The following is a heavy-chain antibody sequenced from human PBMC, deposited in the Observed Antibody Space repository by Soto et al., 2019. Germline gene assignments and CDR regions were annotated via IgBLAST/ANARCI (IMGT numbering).Heavy chain of an antibody. D-gene: IGHD2-2*01. CDR1: GGSVSSGNYY. J-gene: IGHJ6*02. CDR3: ARDGREYQLLLDGMDF. Sequence: SETLSLTCTVSGGSVSSGNYYWSWIRQPPGKGLEWIGYIYYSGSTNYNPSLKSRVTISVDTSKNQFSLKLSSVTAADTAVYFCARDGREYQLLLDGMDFWGQGTTVTVSS. V-gene: IGHV4-61*01. CDR2: IYYSGST.